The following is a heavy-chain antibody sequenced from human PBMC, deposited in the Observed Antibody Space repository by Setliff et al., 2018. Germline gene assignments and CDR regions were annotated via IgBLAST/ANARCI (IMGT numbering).Heavy chain of an antibody. V-gene: IGHV4-38-2*02. Sequence: SETLSLTCTVSGDSISSTYHWGWIRQSPGKGLEWIGTIYHSGNTYYNPSLNSRLTISVDTSKNQFSLRLTSVTAADTAVYYCARSTYGGAAAAYYWGQGTPVTVSS. CDR1: GDSISSTYH. CDR2: IYHSGNT. J-gene: IGHJ4*02. D-gene: IGHD6-13*01. CDR3: ARSTYGGAAAAYY.